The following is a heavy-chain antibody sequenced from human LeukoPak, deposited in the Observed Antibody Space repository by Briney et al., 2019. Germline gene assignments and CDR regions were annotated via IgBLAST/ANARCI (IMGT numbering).Heavy chain of an antibody. CDR1: GYTFTGYY. J-gene: IGHJ4*02. CDR3: ARDNDSRDPPHFGY. Sequence: ASVKVSCKASGYTFTGYYMHWVRQAPGQGLAWMGWINPNSGGTNYAQKFRGRVTITADKSTRTAYMELSSLRSEDTAVYYCARDNDSRDPPHFGYWGQGTLVTVSS. CDR2: INPNSGGT. D-gene: IGHD3-16*01. V-gene: IGHV1-2*02.